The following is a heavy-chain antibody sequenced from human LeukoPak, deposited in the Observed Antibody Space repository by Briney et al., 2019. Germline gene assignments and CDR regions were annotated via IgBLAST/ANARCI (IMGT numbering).Heavy chain of an antibody. J-gene: IGHJ5*02. D-gene: IGHD2-8*02. Sequence: SETLSLTCTVSGGPISSYYWSWIRQPPGKGLEWIGYIYYSGSTNYNPSLKSRVTISVDTSKNQFSLKLSSVTAADTAVYYCARHAFWSGWFDPWGQGTLVTVSS. CDR1: GGPISSYY. CDR2: IYYSGST. CDR3: ARHAFWSGWFDP. V-gene: IGHV4-59*08.